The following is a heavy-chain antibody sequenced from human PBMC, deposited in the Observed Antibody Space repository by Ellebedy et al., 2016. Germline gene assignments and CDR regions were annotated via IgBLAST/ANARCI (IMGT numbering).Heavy chain of an antibody. CDR3: YYGHYSGS. CDR1: GLNFNTFF. CDR2: ISGGGDAT. D-gene: IGHD4-17*01. Sequence: GGSLRLXXTASGLNFNTFFMTWVRQAPGKGLEWVSTISGGGDATVYADSVKGRFTISRDNSRNTLYLQMNSLRAEDTAMYYCYYGHYSGSWGQGTLVTVSS. V-gene: IGHV3-23*01. J-gene: IGHJ4*02.